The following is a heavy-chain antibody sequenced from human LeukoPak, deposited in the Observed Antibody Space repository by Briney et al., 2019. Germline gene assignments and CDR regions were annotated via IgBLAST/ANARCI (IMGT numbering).Heavy chain of an antibody. D-gene: IGHD2-2*01. J-gene: IGHJ6*02. CDR2: ISSSSSYI. CDR3: ARVMGAHCSSTSCYLSYYYYYGMDV. CDR1: GFTFSSYS. Sequence: TGGSLRLSCAASGFTFSSYSMNWVRQAPGKGLEWVSSISSSSSYIYYADSVKGRFTISRDNSKNTLYLQMNSLRAEDTAVYYCARVMGAHCSSTSCYLSYYYYYGMDVWGQGTTVTVSS. V-gene: IGHV3-21*01.